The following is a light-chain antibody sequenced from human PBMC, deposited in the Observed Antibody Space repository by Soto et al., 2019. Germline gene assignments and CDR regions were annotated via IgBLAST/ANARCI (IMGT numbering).Light chain of an antibody. CDR2: WAS. CDR1: QSVLYSSNNKNY. CDR3: QQDLNTPYT. V-gene: IGKV4-1*01. Sequence: DIVMTQSPDSLAVSLGERATINCKSSQSVLYSSNNKNYLAWYQQKPRQPTKLIIYWASTRESGVPDRFSGSGSWTDFTLTISSLTAEYVAVYYCQQDLNTPYTCGQGTKLEIK. J-gene: IGKJ2*01.